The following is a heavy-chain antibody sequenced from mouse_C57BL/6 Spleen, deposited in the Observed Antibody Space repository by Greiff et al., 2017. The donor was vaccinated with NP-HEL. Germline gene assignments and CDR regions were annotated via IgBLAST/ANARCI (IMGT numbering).Heavy chain of an antibody. CDR1: GYAFSSSW. Sequence: QVQLKESGPELVKPGASVKISCKASGYAFSSSWMNWVKQRPGKGLEWIGRIYPGDGDTNYNGKFKGKATLTADKSSSTAYMQLSSLTSEDSAVYFCAREITTVARFDYWGQGTTLTVSS. J-gene: IGHJ2*01. V-gene: IGHV1-82*01. CDR2: IYPGDGDT. D-gene: IGHD1-1*01. CDR3: AREITTVARFDY.